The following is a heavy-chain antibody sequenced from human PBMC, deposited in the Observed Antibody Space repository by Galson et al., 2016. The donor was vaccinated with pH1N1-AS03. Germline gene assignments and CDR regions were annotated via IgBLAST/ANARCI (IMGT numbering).Heavy chain of an antibody. J-gene: IGHJ6*02. CDR2: LLPSGTT. D-gene: IGHD1-7*01. CDR1: GGSVTRGGFF. V-gene: IGHV4-61*02. Sequence: TLSLTCTVAGGSVTRGGFFWSWIRQPAGKELVWMGRLLPSGTTNYNPSFKSRVTMSMDTSKNQFSLELNSVTAADAAIYYCARGVRVDCGRELCYSGMDVWGQGATVTVSS. CDR3: ARGVRVDCGRELCYSGMDV.